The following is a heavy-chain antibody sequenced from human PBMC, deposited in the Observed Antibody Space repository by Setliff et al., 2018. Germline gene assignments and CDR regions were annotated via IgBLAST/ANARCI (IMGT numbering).Heavy chain of an antibody. CDR2: ISPYYGST. CDR3: VRGQGPRTVVAIPFDH. J-gene: IGHJ4*02. Sequence: ASVKVSCKTSGGTFSTFGIHWVRQAPGQGLVWMGGISPYYGSTNYAQKFQGRVTMTTDTSTSTAYMELTSLTSDDTALYYCVRGQGPRTVVAIPFDHWGQGTLVTVSS. CDR1: GGTFSTFG. V-gene: IGHV1-18*01. D-gene: IGHD3-22*01.